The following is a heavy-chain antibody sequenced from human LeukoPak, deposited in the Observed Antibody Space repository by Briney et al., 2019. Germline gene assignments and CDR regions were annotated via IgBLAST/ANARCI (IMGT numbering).Heavy chain of an antibody. V-gene: IGHV3-23*01. J-gene: IGHJ5*02. Sequence: PGRSLRLSCAASGYTFSSYAMSWVRQAPGKGLEWVSAITASGVGTYYADSVKGRFTISRDNSKNTLYLQMNSLRAEDTAVYYCAKDPGYSSSGHNWFDPWGQGTLVTVSS. D-gene: IGHD6-13*01. CDR2: ITASGVGT. CDR3: AKDPGYSSSGHNWFDP. CDR1: GYTFSSYA.